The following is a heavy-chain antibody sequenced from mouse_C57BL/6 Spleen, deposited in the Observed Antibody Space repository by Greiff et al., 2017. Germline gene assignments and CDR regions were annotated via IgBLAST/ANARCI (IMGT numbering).Heavy chain of an antibody. CDR2: ISDGGSYT. V-gene: IGHV5-4*01. CDR3: ARDPYGSRGDWYFDV. Sequence: EVQVVESGGGLVKPGGSLKLSCAASGFTFSSYAMSWVRQTPEKRLEWVATISDGGSYTYYPDNVKGRFTISRDNAKNNLYLQMSHLKSEDTAMYYCARDPYGSRGDWYFDVWGTGTTVTVSS. D-gene: IGHD1-1*01. CDR1: GFTFSSYA. J-gene: IGHJ1*03.